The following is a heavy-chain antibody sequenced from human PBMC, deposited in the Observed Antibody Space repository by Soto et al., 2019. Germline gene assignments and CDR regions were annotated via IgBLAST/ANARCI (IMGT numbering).Heavy chain of an antibody. V-gene: IGHV1-69*14. D-gene: IGHD2-21*01. CDR2: IIPIFGTA. J-gene: IGHJ5*02. CDR1: GGTFSSYA. Sequence: QVQLVQSGAEVKKPGSSVKVSCKASGGTFSSYAISWVRQAPGQGLEWMGGIIPIFGTANYAQKFQGRVTIPADKPTSTPYRGRSSLRSENTAVYYWGRGHKENGNTPCSAPGGRGPLFPFSS. CDR3: GRGHKENGNTPCSAP.